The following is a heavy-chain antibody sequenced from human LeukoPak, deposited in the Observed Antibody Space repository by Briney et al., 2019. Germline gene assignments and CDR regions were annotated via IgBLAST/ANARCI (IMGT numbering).Heavy chain of an antibody. V-gene: IGHV4-34*01. D-gene: IGHD4-17*01. CDR2: INHSGST. J-gene: IGHJ4*02. CDR1: GGSFSGYY. Sequence: SETLSLTCAVYGGSFSGYYWSWIRQPPGKGLEWIGEINHSGSTNYNPSLKSRVTVSVDTSKNQFSLKVTSVTAADTAVYYCARARGTVAIDHWGQGTLVTVSS. CDR3: ARARGTVAIDH.